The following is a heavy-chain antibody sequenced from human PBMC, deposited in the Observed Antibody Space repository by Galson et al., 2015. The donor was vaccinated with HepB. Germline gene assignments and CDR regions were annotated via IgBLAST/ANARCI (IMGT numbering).Heavy chain of an antibody. J-gene: IGHJ4*02. CDR3: AKDSALLNDLSYFFDS. Sequence: SLRLSCAASGFPFSSYAMHWVRQAPGKGLEWVAVISHDESNRYYPDSVKGRFTISRDNSKNSLDLQMNNVRPEDTAVYYCAKDSALLNDLSYFFDSWGQGTLVTVSS. CDR1: GFPFSSYA. CDR2: ISHDESNR. V-gene: IGHV3-30*18. D-gene: IGHD2-21*02.